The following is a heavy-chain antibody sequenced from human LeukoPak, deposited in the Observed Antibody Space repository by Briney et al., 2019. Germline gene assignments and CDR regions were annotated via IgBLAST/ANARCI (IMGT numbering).Heavy chain of an antibody. D-gene: IGHD6-13*01. Sequence: SVKVSCKVSGQTATELSIHWVRQAPGQGLEWMGGIIPIFGTANYAQKFQGRVTIIADESTSTGYMEVSSLRSEDTAVYYCARTRSKQQLDDAFDIWGQGTMVTVSS. CDR3: ARTRSKQQLDDAFDI. J-gene: IGHJ3*02. V-gene: IGHV1-69*13. CDR1: GQTATELS. CDR2: IIPIFGTA.